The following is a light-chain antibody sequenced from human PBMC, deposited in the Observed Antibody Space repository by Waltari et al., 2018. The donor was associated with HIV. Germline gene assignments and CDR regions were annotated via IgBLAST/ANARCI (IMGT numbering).Light chain of an antibody. V-gene: IGLV2-8*01. CDR1: SRAIGGFNY. J-gene: IGLJ2*01. Sequence: QSALTQPPPASGSPGPSVPIPCTGTSRAIGGFNYVSWYQQHPGKAPKLLIHEVTKRPSGVSSRFSGSKSGYTASLTVSGLQAEDEADYYCSSYAGSRGLFGGGTKLTV. CDR2: EVT. CDR3: SSYAGSRGL.